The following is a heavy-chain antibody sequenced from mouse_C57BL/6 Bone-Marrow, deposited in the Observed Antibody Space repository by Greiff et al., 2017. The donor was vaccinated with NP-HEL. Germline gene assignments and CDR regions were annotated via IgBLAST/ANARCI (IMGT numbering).Heavy chain of an antibody. CDR1: GFNIKDDY. J-gene: IGHJ2*01. CDR3: TTRYYGSYYFDY. D-gene: IGHD1-1*01. V-gene: IGHV14-4*01. Sequence: VQLQQSGAELVRPGASVKLSCTASGFNIKDDYMHWVKQRPEQGLEWIGWIDPENGDTEYASKFQGKATITADTSSNTAYLQLSSLTSEDTAVYYCTTRYYGSYYFDYWGQGTTLTVSS. CDR2: IDPENGDT.